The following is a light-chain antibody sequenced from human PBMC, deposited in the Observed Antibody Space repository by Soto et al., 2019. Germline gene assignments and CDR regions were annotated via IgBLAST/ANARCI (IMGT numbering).Light chain of an antibody. CDR1: QDINRY. J-gene: IGKJ2*01. Sequence: DIQMTQSPSSLSASVGDRVTITCQASQDINRYLNWYQWKPGNAPKLLIYPTSNLEAGVPSRFSGSGSGTDFTFTISSLQPEDIATYYCQQYDNLPYTFGQGTKVDIK. CDR3: QQYDNLPYT. CDR2: PTS. V-gene: IGKV1-33*01.